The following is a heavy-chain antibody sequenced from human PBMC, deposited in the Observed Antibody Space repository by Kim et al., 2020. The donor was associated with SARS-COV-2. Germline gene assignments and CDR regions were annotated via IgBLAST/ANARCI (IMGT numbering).Heavy chain of an antibody. J-gene: IGHJ6*03. Sequence: RFTISRDNSKNTLYLQMNSLRAEDTAVYYCAKDGTVSLPGITISLGYMDVWGKGTTVTVSS. D-gene: IGHD3-3*01. CDR3: AKDGTVSLPGITISLGYMDV. V-gene: IGHV3-30*02.